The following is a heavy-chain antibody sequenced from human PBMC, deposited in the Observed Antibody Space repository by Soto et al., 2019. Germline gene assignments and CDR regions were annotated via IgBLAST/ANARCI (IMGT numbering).Heavy chain of an antibody. D-gene: IGHD6-13*01. CDR2: INHSGST. J-gene: IGHJ4*02. V-gene: IGHV4-34*01. Sequence: XETLSLTCAVYGGSFSGYYWSWIRQPPGKGLDWIGEINHSGSTNYNPSLKSRVTISVDTSKNQFSLKLSSVTAADTAVYYCASQYSSSWYYFDYWGQGTLVTVSS. CDR3: ASQYSSSWYYFDY. CDR1: GGSFSGYY.